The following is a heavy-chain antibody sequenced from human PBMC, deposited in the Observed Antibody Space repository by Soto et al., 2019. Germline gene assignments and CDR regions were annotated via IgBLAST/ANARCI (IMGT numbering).Heavy chain of an antibody. D-gene: IGHD6-19*01. Sequence: GGSLRLSCAASGFTFSSYWMHWVRQAPGKGLVWVSRINSDGSSTSYADSVKGRFTISRDNAKNTLYLQMNSLRAEDTAVYYCARESSGSSGWFFDYWGQGTLVTVSS. J-gene: IGHJ4*02. CDR1: GFTFSSYW. V-gene: IGHV3-74*01. CDR3: ARESSGSSGWFFDY. CDR2: INSDGSST.